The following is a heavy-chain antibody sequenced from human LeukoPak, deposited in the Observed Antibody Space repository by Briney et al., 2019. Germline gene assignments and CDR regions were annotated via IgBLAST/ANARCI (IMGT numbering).Heavy chain of an antibody. CDR2: INPNSGGT. CDR1: GYTFPGYY. V-gene: IGHV1-2*02. Sequence: ASVKVSCKASGYTFPGYYMHWVRQAPGQGLEWMGWINPNSGGTNYAQKLQGRVTMTTDTSTSTAYMELRSLRSDDTAVYYCARDQQGGIGWFDPWGQGTLVTVSS. D-gene: IGHD1-1*01. CDR3: ARDQQGGIGWFDP. J-gene: IGHJ5*02.